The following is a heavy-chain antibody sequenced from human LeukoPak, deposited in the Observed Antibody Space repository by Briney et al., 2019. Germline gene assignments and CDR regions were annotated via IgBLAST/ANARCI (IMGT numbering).Heavy chain of an antibody. CDR3: LGRQMQYAHPRIDY. V-gene: IGHV4-39*01. Sequence: PSETLSLTCTVSGGSTNSISYYWGWIRQPPGKGLEWIGYIYYSGNTYYNPSLQNRVTISVDTSKNQFSLKLSSVTAADTAIYYCLGRQMQYAHPRIDYWGQGTLVTVSS. D-gene: IGHD3-16*01. CDR1: GGSTNSISYY. CDR2: IYYSGNT. J-gene: IGHJ4*02.